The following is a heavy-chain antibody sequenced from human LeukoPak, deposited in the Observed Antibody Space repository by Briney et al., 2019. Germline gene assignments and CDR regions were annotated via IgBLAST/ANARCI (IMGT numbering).Heavy chain of an antibody. V-gene: IGHV1-2*06. D-gene: IGHD2-2*01. CDR3: ARLRYCSSTTCYAEMYYFDY. CDR2: INPNCGGT. J-gene: IGHJ4*02. Sequence: ASVKVSCKASGYTFTGYYIHWVRQAPGQGLEWMGRINPNCGGTNYAQKFQGRVTMTRDTSISTAYMELSRLRSDDTAVYYCARLRYCSSTTCYAEMYYFDYWGQGTPVTVSS. CDR1: GYTFTGYY.